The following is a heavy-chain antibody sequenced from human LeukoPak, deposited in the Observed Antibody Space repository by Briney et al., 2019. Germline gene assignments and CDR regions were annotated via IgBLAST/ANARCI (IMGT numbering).Heavy chain of an antibody. Sequence: TGGSLRLSCTASGFTVSNSGIHWVRQAPGKGLDWVTFIRDDGRRKDYADSVKGRFTISRDNSKNIVYLQMNSLRAEDTAVYYCAADWPLDYWGQGTLVTVSS. CDR3: AADWPLDY. CDR2: IRDDGRRK. J-gene: IGHJ4*02. CDR1: GFTVSNSG. D-gene: IGHD3/OR15-3a*01. V-gene: IGHV3-30*02.